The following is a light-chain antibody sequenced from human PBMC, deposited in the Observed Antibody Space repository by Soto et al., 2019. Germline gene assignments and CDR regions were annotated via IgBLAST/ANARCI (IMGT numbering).Light chain of an antibody. CDR3: SSYADSSARDYV. V-gene: IGLV2-14*03. Sequence: QSALTQPASVSGSPGQSITISCTGTSSDIGAYDYVSWYQQHPGGVPKLLIFDVSSRPSGVSSRFSGSKSGNTASLTISGLQADDESDYYWSSYADSSARDYVFGGGTKVTVL. CDR2: DVS. CDR1: SSDIGAYDY. J-gene: IGLJ1*01.